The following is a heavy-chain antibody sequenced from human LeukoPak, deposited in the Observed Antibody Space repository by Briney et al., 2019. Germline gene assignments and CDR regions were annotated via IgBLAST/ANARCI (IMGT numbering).Heavy chain of an antibody. V-gene: IGHV5-51*01. J-gene: IGHJ4*02. Sequence: PWGSLKISLQGSGFIFTSYWIGWARQLPGKGLEWMGIIYPGDSDTRYSPSFQGQVTISADKSISTAYLQWSSLKASDTAMYYCARRLISAAADYFDYWGQGTLVTVSS. CDR1: GFIFTSYW. CDR3: ARRLISAAADYFDY. D-gene: IGHD6-13*01. CDR2: IYPGDSDT.